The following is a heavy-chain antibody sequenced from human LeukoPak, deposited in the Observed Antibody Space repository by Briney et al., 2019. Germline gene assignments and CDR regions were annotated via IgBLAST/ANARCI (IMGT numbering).Heavy chain of an antibody. CDR3: ARDPPDDIVVVVAAPGDDY. Sequence: GRSLRLSCAASGFTFSSYAMHWVRQAPGKGLEWVAVISYDGSNKYYADSVKGRFTISRDNSKNTLYLQMNSLRAEDTAVYYCARDPPDDIVVVVAAPGDDYWGQGTLVSVSS. V-gene: IGHV3-30-3*01. J-gene: IGHJ4*02. D-gene: IGHD2-15*01. CDR2: ISYDGSNK. CDR1: GFTFSSYA.